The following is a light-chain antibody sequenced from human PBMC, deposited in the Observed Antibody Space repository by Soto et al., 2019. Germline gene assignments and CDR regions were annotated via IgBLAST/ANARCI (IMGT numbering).Light chain of an antibody. J-gene: IGKJ1*01. CDR3: QQYNSAWT. CDR1: QSISSW. Sequence: DIQMTQSPSTLPASVGDRVTITCRASQSISSWLAWYQQKPGKAPKLLIYDASSLESGVPSRFSGSGSGTEFTLTISSLQPDDFATYYCQQYNSAWTFGQGTKVDIK. CDR2: DAS. V-gene: IGKV1-5*01.